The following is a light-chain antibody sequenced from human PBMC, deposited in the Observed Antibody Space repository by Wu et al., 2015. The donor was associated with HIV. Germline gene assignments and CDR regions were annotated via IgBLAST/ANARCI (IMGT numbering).Light chain of an antibody. J-gene: IGKJ1*01. CDR3: QQSYSSLWT. CDR1: QSISNY. CDR2: AAS. Sequence: DIQMTQSPSSLSASVGDRVTITCRASQSISNYLNWYQQKPGKAPQLLIYAASSLQSGVPPRFSGSGSGTDFTLTISSLQPEDSATYYCQQSYSSLWTFGQGTKVEIK. V-gene: IGKV1-39*01.